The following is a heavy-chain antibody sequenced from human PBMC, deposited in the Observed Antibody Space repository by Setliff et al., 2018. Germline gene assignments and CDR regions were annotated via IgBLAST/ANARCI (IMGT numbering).Heavy chain of an antibody. J-gene: IGHJ4*02. V-gene: IGHV4-59*01. CDR2: IQNGGNT. CDR3: ARTPPNRGLSNGWYVDY. CDR1: GDSISRYY. Sequence: SETLSLTCTVSGDSISRYYWSWIRQPPGKGLEWIGYIQNGGNTKYNPPLGSRITMSVDTSKNQFSLKLSSVTAADTAVYYCARTPPNRGLSNGWYVDYWGQGALVTVSS. D-gene: IGHD6-19*01.